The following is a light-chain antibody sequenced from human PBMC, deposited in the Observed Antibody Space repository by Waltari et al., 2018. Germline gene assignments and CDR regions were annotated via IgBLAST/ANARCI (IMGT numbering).Light chain of an antibody. CDR3: CSCAGNYVWV. J-gene: IGLJ3*02. CDR2: DVS. V-gene: IGLV2-23*02. Sequence: QSALTQPAAASGSPGQSVTISCTVASSEIGRYDIVSWYQQHPGNAPKLGISDVSKRPSGVSHRFSGSKSGDTAALTISGLQFEDEADYCCCSCAGNYVWVFGGVTRLTVL. CDR1: SSEIGRYDI.